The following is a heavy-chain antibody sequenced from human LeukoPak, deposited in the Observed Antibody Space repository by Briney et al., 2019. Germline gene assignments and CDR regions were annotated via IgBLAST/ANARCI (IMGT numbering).Heavy chain of an antibody. CDR3: AREVGAYDY. Sequence: GGSLRLSCAASGLTFSSFGMTGVRQAPGKGVEWVSLISASGDTTYNAESVKGRFTIYRDNSKNTLYLQMNSLRAEDTAVYYCAREVGAYDYWGQETLVTVSS. V-gene: IGHV3-23*01. CDR2: ISASGDTT. CDR1: GLTFSSFG. J-gene: IGHJ4*02. D-gene: IGHD1-26*01.